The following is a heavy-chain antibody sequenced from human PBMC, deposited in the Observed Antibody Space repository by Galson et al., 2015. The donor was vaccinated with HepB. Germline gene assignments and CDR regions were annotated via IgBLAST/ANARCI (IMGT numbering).Heavy chain of an antibody. CDR3: ARPFDYYDSSGSLDY. J-gene: IGHJ4*02. CDR1: GFTFSSYA. V-gene: IGHV3-30*04. CDR2: ISYDGSNK. D-gene: IGHD3-22*01. Sequence: SLRLSCAASGFTFSSYAMHWVRQAPGKGLEWVAVISYDGSNKYYADSVKGRFTISRDNSKNTLYLQMNSLRAEDTAVYYCARPFDYYDSSGSLDYWGQGTLVTVSS.